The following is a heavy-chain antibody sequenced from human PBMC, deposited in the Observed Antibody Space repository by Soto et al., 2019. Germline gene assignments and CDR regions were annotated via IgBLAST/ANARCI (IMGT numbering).Heavy chain of an antibody. CDR3: AREIVMRADSSCYLDD. CDR1: GFTFSRTA. J-gene: IGHJ4*02. V-gene: IGHV3-30-3*01. CDR2: TAYDESRK. D-gene: IGHD3-22*01. Sequence: QVQLVESGGGVVQPGTSLRLSCAASGFTFSRTAMHWVRQAPGKGLEWVAVTAYDESRKFYACSVKCRFIISRDNAENTLYLQMNSLRVWDTAVYYSAREIVMRADSSCYLDDWGRGTLVTVSS.